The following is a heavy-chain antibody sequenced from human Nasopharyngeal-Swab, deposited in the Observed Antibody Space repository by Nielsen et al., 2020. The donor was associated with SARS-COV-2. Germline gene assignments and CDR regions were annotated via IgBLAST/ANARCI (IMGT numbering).Heavy chain of an antibody. CDR3: AREADSHDF. CDR1: GVIFSKYW. V-gene: IGHV3-30-3*01. CDR2: VLYDGTTK. J-gene: IGHJ4*02. Sequence: GESLKISCVASGVIFSKYWMHWVRQAPGKGLEWVAVVLYDGTTKYYADSVKGRFTISRDTSENTLYLQMNSLRPEDTAVYYCAREADSHDFWGQGTLVTVSS.